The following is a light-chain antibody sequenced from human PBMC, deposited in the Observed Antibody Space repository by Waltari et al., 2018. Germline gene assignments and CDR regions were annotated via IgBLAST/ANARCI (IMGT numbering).Light chain of an antibody. J-gene: IGLJ3*02. CDR2: ETN. V-gene: IGLV1-51*01. Sequence: QSALTQPPSESAAPGQKVTISCSGAASNIGNNFVSWYQPFPGASPKLLIFETNQRRAGVLDRFSGPNAGTPATLGITGLQTGDEADYYCGTWDNSLSGWVFGTGTKLTVL. CDR3: GTWDNSLSGWV. CDR1: ASNIGNNF.